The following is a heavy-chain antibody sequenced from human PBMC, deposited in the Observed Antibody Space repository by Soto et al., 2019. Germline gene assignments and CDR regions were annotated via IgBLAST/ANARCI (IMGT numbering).Heavy chain of an antibody. J-gene: IGHJ4*02. CDR1: GGSFSGYY. Sequence: SETLSLTCAVYGGSFSGYYWSWIRQPPGKVLEWIGEINHSGSTNYNPSLKSRVTISVDTSKNQFSLKLSSVTAADTAVYYCARAGFGELLRYFDYWGQGTQVTVSS. CDR2: INHSGST. D-gene: IGHD3-10*01. CDR3: ARAGFGELLRYFDY. V-gene: IGHV4-34*01.